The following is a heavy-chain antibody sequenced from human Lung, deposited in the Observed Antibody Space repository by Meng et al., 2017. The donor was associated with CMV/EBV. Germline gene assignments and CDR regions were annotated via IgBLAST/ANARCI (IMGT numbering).Heavy chain of an antibody. CDR2: ISHTGRYI. CDR3: ARDGDRFLTTEYYFDY. CDR1: GFTFNSYS. J-gene: IGHJ4*02. Sequence: GESLKISCAASGFTFNSYSMNWVRQAPGKGLEWVSSISHTGRYIYYADSVRGRFTISRDNAKNSLYLQLNSLRAEDTAVYYCARDGDRFLTTEYYFDYWGQGTLVTVSS. V-gene: IGHV3-21*01. D-gene: IGHD4-11*01.